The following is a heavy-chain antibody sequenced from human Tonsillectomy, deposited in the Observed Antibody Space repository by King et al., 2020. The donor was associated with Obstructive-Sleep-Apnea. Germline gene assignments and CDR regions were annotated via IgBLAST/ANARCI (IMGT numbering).Heavy chain of an antibody. CDR3: TGDGYNYY. J-gene: IGHJ4*02. CDR1: GFTFSSYW. CDR2: INNDGSSP. V-gene: IGHV3-74*01. D-gene: IGHD5-24*01. Sequence: VQLVESGGGLVQPGGSLRLSCAASGFTFSSYWMHWVRQAPGKGLVWVSHINNDGSSPNYADSVKGRFTISRDNAKNTLYLQMNSLRVEDTAVYYCTGDGYNYYWGQGTLVTVSS.